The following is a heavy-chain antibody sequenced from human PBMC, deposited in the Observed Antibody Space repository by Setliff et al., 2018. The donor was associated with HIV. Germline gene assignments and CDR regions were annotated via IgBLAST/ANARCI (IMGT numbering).Heavy chain of an antibody. CDR3: ARPGPPYVPSQVLPFDS. Sequence: PSETLSLTCTVTGGSITTNNYYWGWIRQPPGKGLEWIGTIYYTGHTFYDPSLKSQVTTSVDTSKNQFSLNLSPVTAADTAVYYCARPGPPYVPSQVLPFDSWGQGLLVTVSS. CDR2: IYYTGHT. V-gene: IGHV4-39*01. D-gene: IGHD3-16*01. CDR1: GGSITTNNYY. J-gene: IGHJ4*02.